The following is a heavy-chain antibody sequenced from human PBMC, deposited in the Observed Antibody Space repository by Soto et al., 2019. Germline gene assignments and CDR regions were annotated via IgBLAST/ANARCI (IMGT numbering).Heavy chain of an antibody. CDR3: ARRGHPSQRAIVAGVYYYYYYYMDV. J-gene: IGHJ6*03. V-gene: IGHV4-34*01. Sequence: SETLSLTCAVYGGSFSGYYWSWIRQPPGKGLEWIGEINHSGSTNYNPSLKSRVTISVDTSKNQFSLKLSSVTAADTAVYYCARRGHPSQRAIVAGVYYYYYYYMDVWGKGTTVTVSS. D-gene: IGHD2-21*01. CDR1: GGSFSGYY. CDR2: INHSGST.